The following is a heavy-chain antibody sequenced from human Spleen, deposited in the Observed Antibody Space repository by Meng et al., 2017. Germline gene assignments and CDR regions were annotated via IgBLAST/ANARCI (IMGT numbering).Heavy chain of an antibody. J-gene: IGHJ4*02. CDR3: ARARQTAMVVDY. CDR1: GGSFSDYY. Sequence: QVQLQPGGAGLLKPSETLSLTCVVSGGSFSDYYWSWIRQPPGKGLEWIGEINHSGSTNYNPSLKSRVTISVDTSKNQFSLKLSSVTAADTAVYYCARARQTAMVVDYWGQGTLVTVSS. D-gene: IGHD5-18*01. V-gene: IGHV4-34*01. CDR2: INHSGST.